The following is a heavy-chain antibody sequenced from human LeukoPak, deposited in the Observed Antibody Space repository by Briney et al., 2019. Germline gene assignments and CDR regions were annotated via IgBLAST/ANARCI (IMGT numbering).Heavy chain of an antibody. J-gene: IGHJ3*02. D-gene: IGHD1-26*01. CDR1: GFTFSSYA. CDR3: ASRIVGATKANAFDI. CDR2: IYSGST. Sequence: LRLSCAASGFTFSSYAMSWVRQAPGKGLEWIGYIYSGSTYYNPSLKSRVTISVDTSKNQFSLKLGSVTAADTAVYYCASRIVGATKANAFDIWGQGTMVTVSS. V-gene: IGHV4-30-2*05.